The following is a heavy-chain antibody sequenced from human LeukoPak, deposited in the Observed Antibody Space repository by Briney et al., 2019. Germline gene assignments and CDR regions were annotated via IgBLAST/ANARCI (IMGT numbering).Heavy chain of an antibody. Sequence: PSQTLSLTCTVSGGSLSSGSYYWSWIRQPAGKGLEWIGRIHTSGSTNYNPSLKSRVTMSVDTSKNQFSLKLSSVTAADTAVYYCARDRYYYDSSGYSLFDYWGQGTLVTVSS. D-gene: IGHD3-22*01. CDR1: GGSLSSGSYY. V-gene: IGHV4-61*02. J-gene: IGHJ4*02. CDR3: ARDRYYYDSSGYSLFDY. CDR2: IHTSGST.